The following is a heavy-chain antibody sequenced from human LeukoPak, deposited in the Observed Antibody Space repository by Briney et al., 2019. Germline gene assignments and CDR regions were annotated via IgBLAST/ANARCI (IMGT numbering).Heavy chain of an antibody. CDR3: ARVWNYDSSGYFY. V-gene: IGHV1-2*06. CDR1: GYTFTGCY. D-gene: IGHD3-22*01. J-gene: IGHJ4*02. CDR2: INPNSGGT. Sequence: ASVKVSCKASGYTFTGCYMHWVRQAPGQGLEWMGRINPNSGGTNYAQKFQGRVTMTRDTSISTAYMELSRLRSDDTAVYYCARVWNYDSSGYFYWGQGTLVTVSS.